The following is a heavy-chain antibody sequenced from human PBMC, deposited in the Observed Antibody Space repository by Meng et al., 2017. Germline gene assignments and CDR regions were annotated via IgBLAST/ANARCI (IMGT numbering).Heavy chain of an antibody. J-gene: IGHJ4*02. CDR3: ARDSGAAFDSSGLYYFDY. CDR1: GFTFSSYW. Sequence: ESLKISCAASGFTFSSYWMSWVRQAPGKGLEWVANIKQDGSEKYYVDSVKGRFTISRDNAKNSLYLQMNSLRAEDTAVYYCARDSGAAFDSSGLYYFDYWGQGTLVTVSS. CDR2: IKQDGSEK. V-gene: IGHV3-7*01. D-gene: IGHD3-22*01.